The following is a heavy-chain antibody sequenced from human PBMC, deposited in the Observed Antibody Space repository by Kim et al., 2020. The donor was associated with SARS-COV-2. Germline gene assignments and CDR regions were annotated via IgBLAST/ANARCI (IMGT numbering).Heavy chain of an antibody. CDR2: ISGSGGST. CDR1: GFTFSSYA. Sequence: GGSLRLSCAASGFTFSSYAMSWVRQAPGKGLEWVSAISGSGGSTYYADSVKGRFTISRDNSKNTLYLQMNSLRAEDTAVYYCAKGGDSGWYFNYWYFDLWGRGTLVTVSS. D-gene: IGHD6-19*01. V-gene: IGHV3-23*01. J-gene: IGHJ2*01. CDR3: AKGGDSGWYFNYWYFDL.